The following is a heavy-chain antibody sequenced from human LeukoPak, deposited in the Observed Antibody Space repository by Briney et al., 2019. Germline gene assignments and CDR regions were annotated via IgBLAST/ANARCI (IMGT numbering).Heavy chain of an antibody. Sequence: GGSLRLSCAASGFTFKSYWMYWVRQAPGKGLEWVANIKQDGSEKYYVDSVKGRFTISRDNAKNSLYLQMNSLRAEDTAVYYCARGPYYDILTGYYNAHDAFDIWGQGTMVTVSS. D-gene: IGHD3-9*01. CDR1: GFTFKSYW. J-gene: IGHJ3*02. CDR2: IKQDGSEK. V-gene: IGHV3-7*01. CDR3: ARGPYYDILTGYYNAHDAFDI.